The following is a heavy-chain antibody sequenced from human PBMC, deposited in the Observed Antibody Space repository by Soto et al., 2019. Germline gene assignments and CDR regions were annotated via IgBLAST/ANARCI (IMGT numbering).Heavy chain of an antibody. Sequence: GGSLRLSCAASGFTFSSYGMHWVRQAPGKGLEWVAVIWYDGSSKYYADSVKGRFTISRDNSKNALYLQMNSLRAEDTAVYYCASGVAARFLDYWGQGTMVTVSS. D-gene: IGHD3-10*01. CDR3: ASGVAARFLDY. J-gene: IGHJ4*02. CDR1: GFTFSSYG. CDR2: IWYDGSSK. V-gene: IGHV3-33*01.